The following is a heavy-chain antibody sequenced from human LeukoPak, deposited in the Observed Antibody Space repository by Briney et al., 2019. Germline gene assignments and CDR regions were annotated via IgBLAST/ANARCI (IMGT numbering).Heavy chain of an antibody. V-gene: IGHV4-39*01. J-gene: IGHJ6*03. D-gene: IGHD3-10*01. CDR2: IYYSGST. Sequence: PSETLSLTCTVSGGSISSSSYYWGWIRQPPGKGLEWIGSIYYSGSTYYNPSLKSRVTISVDTSTNQFSLKLSSVTAADTAVYYCARLRTLWFGAYYYCYMDVWGKGTTVTVSS. CDR1: GGSISSSSYY. CDR3: ARLRTLWFGAYYYCYMDV.